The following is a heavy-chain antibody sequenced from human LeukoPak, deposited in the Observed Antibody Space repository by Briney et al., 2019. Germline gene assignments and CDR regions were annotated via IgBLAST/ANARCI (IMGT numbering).Heavy chain of an antibody. D-gene: IGHD5-24*01. V-gene: IGHV3-30*03. Sequence: GGSLRLSCAASGFTFSIYGMSWVRQAPGKGLEWVAVISYDGSNKYYADSVKGRFTISRDNSKNTLYLQMNSLRAEDTAVYYCARDSGIEMATIIGLDYWGQGTLVTVSS. CDR1: GFTFSIYG. CDR3: ARDSGIEMATIIGLDY. J-gene: IGHJ4*02. CDR2: ISYDGSNK.